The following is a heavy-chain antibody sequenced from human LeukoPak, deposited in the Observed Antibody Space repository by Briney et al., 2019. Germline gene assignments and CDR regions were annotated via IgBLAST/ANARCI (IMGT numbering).Heavy chain of an antibody. Sequence: SETLSLTCAVSGYSISSGYYWGWIRPPPGKGLEWIGSIYHSGSTYYNPSLKSRVTISVDTSKNQFSLKLSSVTAADTAVYYCARHSKWELLLFDYWGQGTLVTVSS. CDR2: IYHSGST. D-gene: IGHD1-26*01. CDR1: GYSISSGYY. CDR3: ARHSKWELLLFDY. V-gene: IGHV4-38-2*01. J-gene: IGHJ4*02.